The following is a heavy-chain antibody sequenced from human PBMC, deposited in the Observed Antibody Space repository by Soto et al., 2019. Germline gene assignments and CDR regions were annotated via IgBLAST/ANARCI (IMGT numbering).Heavy chain of an antibody. CDR2: IYYNGAT. CDR1: GGSITTISYY. V-gene: IGHV4-39*01. J-gene: IGHJ4*02. D-gene: IGHD5-12*01. Sequence: SETLSLTCSVSGGSITTISYYWGWIRQPPGKGLEWIGTIYYNGATQYNPSLKSRVTMSVDTSKNQFSLKLSSVTAADTAVYYCARVLPGYSGFEDYFDYWGQGALVTVSS. CDR3: ARVLPGYSGFEDYFDY.